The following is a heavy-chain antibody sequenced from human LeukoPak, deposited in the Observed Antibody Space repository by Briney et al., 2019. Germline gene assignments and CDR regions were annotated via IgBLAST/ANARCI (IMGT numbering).Heavy chain of an antibody. CDR3: ARARYYCSSTSCRLLANPYYFDY. CDR2: INHSGST. CDR1: GGSFSGYY. J-gene: IGHJ4*02. V-gene: IGHV4-34*01. D-gene: IGHD2-2*01. Sequence: PSETLSLTCAVYGGSFSGYYWSWIRQPPGKGLEWIGEINHSGSTNYNPSLKSRVTISVDTSKNQFSLKLSSVTAVDTAVYYCARARYYCSSTSCRLLANPYYFDYWGQGTLVTVSS.